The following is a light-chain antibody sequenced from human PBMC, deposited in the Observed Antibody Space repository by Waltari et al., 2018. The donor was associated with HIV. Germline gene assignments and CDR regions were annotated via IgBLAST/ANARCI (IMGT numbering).Light chain of an antibody. CDR3: GAWDDSLRAGI. V-gene: IGLV1-51*02. CDR1: SSNVGKRP. CDR2: ENC. Sequence: QSLLTQPPSVSAAPGQRVTISCSGSSSNVGKRPVSWYQQFPGAAPKLLIYENCHRPSDIPDRCSGSKSGSSATLDITGLQAEDEADYYCGAWDDSLRAGIFGGGTKLSVL. J-gene: IGLJ2*01.